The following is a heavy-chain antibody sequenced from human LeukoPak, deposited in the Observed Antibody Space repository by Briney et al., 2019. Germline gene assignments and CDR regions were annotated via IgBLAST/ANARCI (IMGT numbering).Heavy chain of an antibody. CDR1: GGSIGSSSYY. CDR2: IYYSGST. J-gene: IGHJ4*02. D-gene: IGHD5-12*01. V-gene: IGHV4-39*07. Sequence: SETLSLTCTVSGGSIGSSSYYWGWIRQPPGKGLEWIGSIYYSGSTYYNPSLKSRVTISVDTSKNQFSLKLSSVTAADTAVYYCAREEASGYGLDYWGQGTLVTVSS. CDR3: AREEASGYGLDY.